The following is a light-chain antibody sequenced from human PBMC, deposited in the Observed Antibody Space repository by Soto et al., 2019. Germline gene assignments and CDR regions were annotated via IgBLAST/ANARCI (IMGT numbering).Light chain of an antibody. J-gene: IGKJ1*01. V-gene: IGKV3-15*01. CDR3: QQYNNWPPRT. CDR1: QSVRSN. Sequence: VKTQSPATLPVSPGDRSTLSCRANQSVRSNLAWYQQRPGQAPRLLIYGASTRAAGVPARFSGSGSGTEFTLTISSLQSEDFAVYYCQQYNNWPPRTFGQGTKVDIK. CDR2: GAS.